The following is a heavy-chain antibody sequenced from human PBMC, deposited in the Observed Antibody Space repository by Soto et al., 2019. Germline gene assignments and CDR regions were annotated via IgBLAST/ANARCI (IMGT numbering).Heavy chain of an antibody. CDR3: TRGISPIAAAGTWFDP. Sequence: PGGSLRLSCTASGFTFGDYAMSWFRQAPGKGLEWVGFIRSKAYGGTTEYAASVKGRLTISRDDSKSIAYLQMNSLKTEDTAVYYCTRGISPIAAAGTWFDPWGQGTLVTVS. V-gene: IGHV3-49*03. J-gene: IGHJ5*02. CDR1: GFTFGDYA. CDR2: IRSKAYGGTT. D-gene: IGHD6-13*01.